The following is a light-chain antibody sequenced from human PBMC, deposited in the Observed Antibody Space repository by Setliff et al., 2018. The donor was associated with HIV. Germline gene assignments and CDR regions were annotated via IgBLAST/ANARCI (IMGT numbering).Light chain of an antibody. J-gene: IGLJ1*01. CDR3: CSYSGRTSFV. CDR2: EVT. V-gene: IGLV2-23*02. Sequence: QSALAQPASVSGSPGRSITISCTGTSSDVGTYNLVSWYQQHPGKAPKLIIYEVTKRPSGISNRFSGSKSGNTASLTISGLQAEDEADYYCCSYSGRTSFVFGTGTKVTVL. CDR1: SSDVGTYNL.